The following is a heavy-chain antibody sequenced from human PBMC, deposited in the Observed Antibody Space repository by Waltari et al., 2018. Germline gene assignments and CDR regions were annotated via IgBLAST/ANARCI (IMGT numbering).Heavy chain of an antibody. Sequence: EAQVVESGGGFVEPGGSLRLSCTAPGLPFTPHWVHWVRQTPGKGLVWVSGVNDDGTTTRFADPVKGRFTIFRDNARNEVFLQMNSLRAEDTAVYVCGTLEAVASWGQGTLVTVSS. CDR3: GTLEAVAS. CDR2: VNDDGTTT. V-gene: IGHV3-74*01. J-gene: IGHJ5*02. CDR1: GLPFTPHW.